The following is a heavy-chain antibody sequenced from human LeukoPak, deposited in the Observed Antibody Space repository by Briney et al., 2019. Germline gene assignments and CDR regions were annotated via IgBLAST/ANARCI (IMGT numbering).Heavy chain of an antibody. Sequence: ASVKVSCKASGYIFNHYGINWVRQAPGQGLEWLGWISAYNGNTNFARKFQGRVTMTTDTSTSTAYMELRSLISDDTAVYYCARSIAVVGFDSWGQGSLVTVSS. V-gene: IGHV1-18*01. D-gene: IGHD6-19*01. CDR1: GYIFNHYG. J-gene: IGHJ4*02. CDR2: ISAYNGNT. CDR3: ARSIAVVGFDS.